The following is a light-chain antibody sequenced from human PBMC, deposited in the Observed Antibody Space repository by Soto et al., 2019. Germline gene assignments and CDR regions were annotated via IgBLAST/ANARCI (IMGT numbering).Light chain of an antibody. CDR2: EVS. Sequence: QSVWTQPASVSGAPGQSITISCPGTSSVVGGYNYVSWYQQHPGKAPKLMIYEVSNRPSGVSNRFSGSKSGNTASLTISGLQAEDEADYYCSSYTSSSPYVFGTGTKVTVL. J-gene: IGLJ1*01. V-gene: IGLV2-14*01. CDR1: SSVVGGYNY. CDR3: SSYTSSSPYV.